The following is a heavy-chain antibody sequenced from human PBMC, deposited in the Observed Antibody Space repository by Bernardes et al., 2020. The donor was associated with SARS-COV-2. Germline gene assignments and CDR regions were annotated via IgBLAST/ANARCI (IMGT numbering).Heavy chain of an antibody. J-gene: IGHJ4*02. CDR2: ISYDGINK. V-gene: IGHV3-30-3*01. CDR1: GFTFSSYA. D-gene: IGHD1-26*01. CDR3: ARASGSYETHFDY. Sequence: GGSLRLSCAASGFTFSSYAMHWVRQAPGKGLEWVAVISYDGINKYYADSVKGRFTISRDNSKNTLYLQMNSLRAEDTAVYYCARASGSYETHFDYWGQGTLVTVSS.